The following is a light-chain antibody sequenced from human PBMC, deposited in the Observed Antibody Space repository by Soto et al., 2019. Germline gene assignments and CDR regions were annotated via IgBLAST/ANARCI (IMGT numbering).Light chain of an antibody. CDR2: EVS. CDR3: RSYTSSSSYV. CDR1: SSDVGSYNR. Sequence: TGTSSDVGSYNRVSWYQQPPGTAPKLMIYEVSNRPPGLPARFSGSKSGNTASLTISGLQAEDEADYYSRSYTSSSSYVFGPVTKVPV. J-gene: IGLJ1*01. V-gene: IGLV2-18*02.